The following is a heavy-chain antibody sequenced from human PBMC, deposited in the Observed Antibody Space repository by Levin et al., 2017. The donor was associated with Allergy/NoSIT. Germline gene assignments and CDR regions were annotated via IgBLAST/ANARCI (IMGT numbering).Heavy chain of an antibody. CDR3: AKSFSFGSGSNFVTFDN. CDR2: ISGSAGNT. CDR1: GFTFSTYA. V-gene: IGHV3-23*01. Sequence: GGSLRLSCAASGFTFSTYAMTWVRQAPGKGLEWVSSISGSAGNTYYADSVKGRFTISRDNSKNAVHLQMSGLRGEDTALYYCAKSFSFGSGSNFVTFDNWGQGTLVTVSS. D-gene: IGHD3-3*01. J-gene: IGHJ4*02.